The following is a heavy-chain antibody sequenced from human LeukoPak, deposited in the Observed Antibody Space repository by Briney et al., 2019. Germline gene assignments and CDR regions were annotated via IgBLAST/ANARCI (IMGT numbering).Heavy chain of an antibody. CDR3: ATYLGYSYGYRFDAFDI. CDR2: VDPEDGET. Sequence: ASVKISCKVSGYTFTDYYMHWVQQAPGKGLEWMGLVDPEDGETIYAEKFQGRVTITADTSTDTAYMELSSLRSEDTAVYYCATYLGYSYGYRFDAFDIWGQGTMVTVSS. J-gene: IGHJ3*02. CDR1: GYTFTDYY. V-gene: IGHV1-69-2*01. D-gene: IGHD5-18*01.